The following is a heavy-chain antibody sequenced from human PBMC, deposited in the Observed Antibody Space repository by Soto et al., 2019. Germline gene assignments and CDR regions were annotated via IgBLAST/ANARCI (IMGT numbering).Heavy chain of an antibody. CDR1: GYTFTSYY. CDR3: ARDRTAAGYYYGMDV. J-gene: IGHJ6*02. CDR2: INPSGGST. D-gene: IGHD6-13*01. V-gene: IGHV1-46*01. Sequence: QVQLVQSGAEVKKPGASVKVSCKASGYTFTSYYMHWVRQAPGQGLEWMGIINPSGGSTSYAQKFQGRVNMTRDTSTSTVYMELSSLRSEDTAVYYCARDRTAAGYYYGMDVWGQGTTVTVS.